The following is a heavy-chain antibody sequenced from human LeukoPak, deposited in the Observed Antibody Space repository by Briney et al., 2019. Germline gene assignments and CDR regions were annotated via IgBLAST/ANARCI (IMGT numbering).Heavy chain of an antibody. Sequence: GGSLRLSCAASGFTFSSYAMSWVRQASGKGLEWVSAISGSGGSTYYADSVKGRFTISRDNSKNTLYLQMNSLRAEDTAVYYCAYASIAAPWFDPWGQGTLVTVTS. V-gene: IGHV3-23*01. D-gene: IGHD6-6*01. CDR1: GFTFSSYA. CDR2: ISGSGGST. J-gene: IGHJ5*02. CDR3: AYASIAAPWFDP.